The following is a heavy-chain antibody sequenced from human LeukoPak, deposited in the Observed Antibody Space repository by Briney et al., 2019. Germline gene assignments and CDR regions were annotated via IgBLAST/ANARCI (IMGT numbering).Heavy chain of an antibody. CDR2: IIPIFGTA. J-gene: IGHJ3*02. D-gene: IGHD4-17*01. CDR1: GGTFISYT. Sequence: ASVTVSFKASGGTFISYTFSWVRQAPGQGLDWMGRIIPIFGTANYAQKFQGRSTITADESTSTVYMELSSLRSEDTAVYYCARETNDYGYDAFDIWGQGTMVTVSS. CDR3: ARETNDYGYDAFDI. V-gene: IGHV1-69*13.